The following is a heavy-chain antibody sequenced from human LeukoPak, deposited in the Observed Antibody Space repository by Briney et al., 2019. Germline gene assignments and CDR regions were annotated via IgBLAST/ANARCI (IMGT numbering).Heavy chain of an antibody. CDR1: GFTFSSYA. Sequence: PGGSLRLSCAASGFTFSSYAMSWVRQAPGKGLEWVSANSGSGGTTYYADSVKGRFTISRDISRNTLYLQMNSLRAEDTAVYYCAKDLNRITIFGVVTRTPFDPWGQGTLVTVSS. CDR3: AKDLNRITIFGVVTRTPFDP. D-gene: IGHD3-3*01. V-gene: IGHV3-23*01. J-gene: IGHJ5*02. CDR2: NSGSGGTT.